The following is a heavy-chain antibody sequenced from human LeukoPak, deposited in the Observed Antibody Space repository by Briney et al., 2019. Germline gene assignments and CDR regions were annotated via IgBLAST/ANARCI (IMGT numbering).Heavy chain of an antibody. CDR2: INHSGST. V-gene: IGHV4-39*07. CDR1: GGSLSSVDYY. CDR3: ARMRSHIWFDP. Sequence: SETLSLTCTVSGGSLSSVDYYWGWIRQSPGKGLEWIGEINHSGSTNYNPSLKSRVTISVDTSKNQFSLKLSSVTAADTAVYYCARMRSHIWFDPWGQGTLVTVSS. J-gene: IGHJ5*02.